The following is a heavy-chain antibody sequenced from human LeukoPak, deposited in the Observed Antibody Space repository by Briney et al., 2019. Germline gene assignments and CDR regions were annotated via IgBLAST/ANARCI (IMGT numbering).Heavy chain of an antibody. J-gene: IGHJ3*02. V-gene: IGHV1-18*01. CDR2: ISVYNGNT. Sequence: GASVKVSCKASGYTFSYYGITWVRQAPGQGLEWMGWISVYNGNTKYAQKLQGRVTMTTDTSTSTVYMELRSLRSDDTAVYYCARVNSGSYYGDGYDIWGQGTMVIVSS. D-gene: IGHD1-26*01. CDR1: GYTFSYYG. CDR3: ARVNSGSYYGDGYDI.